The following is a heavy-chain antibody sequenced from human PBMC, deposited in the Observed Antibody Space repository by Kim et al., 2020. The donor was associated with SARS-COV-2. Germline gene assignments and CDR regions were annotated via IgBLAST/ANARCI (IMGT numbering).Heavy chain of an antibody. Sequence: GGSLRLSCAASGFTFSSYAMSWVRQAPGKGLEWVSTISGSGTSTFYADSVKGRFTISRDNSENTEYLQMNSLRVEDKAVYYCARDLQPYASGSYYWWSYYYNGMDAWGKGTAVT. CDR3: ARDLQPYASGSYYWWSYYYNGMDA. J-gene: IGHJ6*04. V-gene: IGHV3-23*01. CDR2: ISGSGTST. D-gene: IGHD3-10*01. CDR1: GFTFSSYA.